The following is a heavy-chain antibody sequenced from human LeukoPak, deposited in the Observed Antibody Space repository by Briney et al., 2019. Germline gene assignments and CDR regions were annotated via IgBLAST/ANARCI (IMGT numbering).Heavy chain of an antibody. V-gene: IGHV4-39*01. CDR1: GGSISSSDYF. Sequence: SETLSLTCTVSGGSISSSDYFWGWIRQPPGEEPEWIGSIYYSGSTYYNPSLKSRVIISVDTSMNQFSLKLSSVTAADTAVYYCARICSSRSCQADYWGQGTLVVVSS. CDR3: ARICSSRSCQADY. CDR2: IYYSGST. D-gene: IGHD2-2*01. J-gene: IGHJ4*02.